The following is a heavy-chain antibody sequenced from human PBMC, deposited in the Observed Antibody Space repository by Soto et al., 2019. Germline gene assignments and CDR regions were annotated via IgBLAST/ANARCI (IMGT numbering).Heavy chain of an antibody. J-gene: IGHJ6*02. CDR3: AKETSVSFFAYYYYGMDV. Sequence: GGSLRLSCAASGFSFSSYGMHWVRQAPGKGLEWVAVISYDGSNKYYADSVQSRFTISRDNSKNTLNLQMNSLRVEDTAVYFCAKETSVSFFAYYYYGMDVWGQRTTVTGSS. D-gene: IGHD4-4*01. CDR2: ISYDGSNK. V-gene: IGHV3-30*18. CDR1: GFSFSSYG.